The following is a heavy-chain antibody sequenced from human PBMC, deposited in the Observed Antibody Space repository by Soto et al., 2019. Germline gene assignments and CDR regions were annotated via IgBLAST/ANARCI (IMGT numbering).Heavy chain of an antibody. CDR2: IIPISGTA. CDR1: GGTFSSYA. Sequence: QVPLVQSGAEVKKPGSSVKVSCTASGGTFSSYAISWVRQAPGQGLEWMGGIIPISGTANYAQKFQGRVTITADESTSTAYMELSSLRSEDTAVYYCARSQGSSTSLEIYYYYYYGMDVWGQGTTVTVSS. J-gene: IGHJ6*02. CDR3: ARSQGSSTSLEIYYYYYYGMDV. D-gene: IGHD2-2*01. V-gene: IGHV1-69*01.